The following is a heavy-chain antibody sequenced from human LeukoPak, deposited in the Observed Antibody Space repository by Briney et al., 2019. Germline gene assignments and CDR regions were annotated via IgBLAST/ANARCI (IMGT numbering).Heavy chain of an antibody. CDR2: ISGSGGST. D-gene: IGHD3-22*01. V-gene: IGHV3-23*01. J-gene: IGHJ4*02. CDR3: AKETYYYDSSGLYDY. CDR1: GFTFSSHG. Sequence: GGTLRLSSAASGFTFSSHGMSWVRRAPGKGLEWVSAISGSGGSTYYADSVKGRFTISRDNSKNTLYLQMNSLRAEDTAVYYCAKETYYYDSSGLYDYWGQGTLVTVSS.